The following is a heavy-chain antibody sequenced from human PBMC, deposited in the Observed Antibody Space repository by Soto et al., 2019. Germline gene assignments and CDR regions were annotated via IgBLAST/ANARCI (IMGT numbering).Heavy chain of an antibody. CDR1: GFTVSSNY. Sequence: XESLRLSCAASGFTVSSNYMSWVRQAPGKGLEWVSVIYSGGSTYYADSVKGRFTISRDNSKNTLYLQMNSLRAEDTAVYYCARSSNSIAAAGTGFDYWGQGTLVTVSS. D-gene: IGHD6-13*01. J-gene: IGHJ4*02. CDR3: ARSSNSIAAAGTGFDY. CDR2: IYSGGST. V-gene: IGHV3-53*01.